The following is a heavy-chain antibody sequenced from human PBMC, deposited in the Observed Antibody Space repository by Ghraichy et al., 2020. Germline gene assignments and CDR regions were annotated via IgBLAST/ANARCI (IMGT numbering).Heavy chain of an antibody. CDR3: ATGYSYGPS. D-gene: IGHD5-18*01. CDR1: GFTFSSNA. Sequence: GALRLSCAASGFTFSSNAMSWVRQAPGKGLEWVSAISGSGGSTYYADSVKGRLTISRDNSKNTLYLQMNSLRAEDTAVYYCATGYSYGPSWGQGTLVTVSS. CDR2: ISGSGGST. J-gene: IGHJ4*02. V-gene: IGHV3-23*01.